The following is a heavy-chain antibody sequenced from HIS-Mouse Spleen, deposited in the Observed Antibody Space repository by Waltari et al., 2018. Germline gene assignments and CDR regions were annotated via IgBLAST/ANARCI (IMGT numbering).Heavy chain of an antibody. V-gene: IGHV1-2*02. CDR3: AREKAARPAEYFQH. Sequence: QVQLVQSGAEVKKPGASVKVSCKASGYTFTGYYMHLVPPAPGKGLEWMGWINPNSGGTNYAQKFQGRVTMTRDTSISTAYMELSRLRSDDTAVYYCAREKAARPAEYFQHWGQGTLVTVSS. CDR2: INPNSGGT. D-gene: IGHD6-6*01. J-gene: IGHJ1*01. CDR1: GYTFTGYY.